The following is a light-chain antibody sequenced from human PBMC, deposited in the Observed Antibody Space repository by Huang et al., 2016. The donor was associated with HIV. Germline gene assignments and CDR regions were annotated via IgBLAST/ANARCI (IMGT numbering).Light chain of an antibody. J-gene: IGKJ1*01. CDR2: WAS. V-gene: IGKV4-1*01. CDR1: QSVLYSSNNKNY. Sequence: DIVMTQSPDSLAVSLGERATINCKSSQSVLYSSNNKNYLAWYQQKPGHPPKLLIYWASTRESGVPDRFSGSGSGTDVTLTISSLQAEDVAVYYCQQYYSTPPRTFGQGTKVEIK. CDR3: QQYYSTPPRT.